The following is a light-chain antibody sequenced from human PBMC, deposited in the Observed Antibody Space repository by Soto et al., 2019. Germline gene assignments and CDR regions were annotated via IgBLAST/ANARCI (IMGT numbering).Light chain of an antibody. CDR3: QQYHTDWT. V-gene: IGKV1-5*01. CDR1: ESIDNW. J-gene: IGKJ1*01. Sequence: DIQMTQSPSTLSASAGDTVTITCRARESIDNWLAWYQQKPGKAPKLLLFAASTLVGGVPSRFSGRGSGTEFTLTISSLQADDFATYYCQQYHTDWTFGQGTKVEIK. CDR2: AAS.